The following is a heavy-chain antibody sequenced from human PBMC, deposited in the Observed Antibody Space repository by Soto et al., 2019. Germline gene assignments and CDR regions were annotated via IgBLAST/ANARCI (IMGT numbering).Heavy chain of an antibody. CDR1: GFAFSSYA. D-gene: IGHD3-10*01. J-gene: IGHJ4*02. CDR3: ARDLSGSGD. CDR2: ISYDGSNK. Sequence: QVQLVESGGGVVQPGRSLRLSCAASGFAFSSYAMHWVRQAPGKGLEWVAVISYDGSNKYYADSVKGRFTISRDNSKNTLYLQMNSLRAKDTAVYYCARDLSGSGDWGQGTLVTVSS. V-gene: IGHV3-30-3*01.